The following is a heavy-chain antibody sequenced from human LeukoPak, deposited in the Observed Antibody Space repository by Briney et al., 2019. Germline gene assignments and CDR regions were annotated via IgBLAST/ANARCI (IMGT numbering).Heavy chain of an antibody. D-gene: IGHD3-10*01. J-gene: IGHJ3*02. Sequence: ASVKVSCKASGYTFTGYYMHWVRQAPGQGLERMGRINPNSGGTNYAQKFQGRVTMTRDTSISTAYMELSRLRSDDTAVYYCARETLLWFGELFAPLDAFDIWGQGTMVTVSS. CDR1: GYTFTGYY. V-gene: IGHV1-2*06. CDR2: INPNSGGT. CDR3: ARETLLWFGELFAPLDAFDI.